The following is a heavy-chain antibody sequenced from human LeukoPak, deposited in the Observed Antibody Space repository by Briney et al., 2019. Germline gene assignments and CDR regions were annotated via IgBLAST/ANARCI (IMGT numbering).Heavy chain of an antibody. CDR3: AKWGDYDVLTGYYVSDF. CDR1: GFIFSNYA. CDR2: ICGRSDNT. Sequence: GGSLRLSCAASGFIFSNYAMYWVRQAPGKGLEWVSAICGRSDNTYYADSVKGRFTLSRDSSKNTLYLQMNSLRADDTAVYYSAKWGDYDVLTGYYVSDFWGQGTLVTVSS. J-gene: IGHJ4*02. V-gene: IGHV3-23*01. D-gene: IGHD3-9*01.